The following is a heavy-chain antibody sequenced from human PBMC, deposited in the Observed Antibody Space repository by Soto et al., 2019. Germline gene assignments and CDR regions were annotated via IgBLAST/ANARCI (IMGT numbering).Heavy chain of an antibody. D-gene: IGHD6-13*01. CDR1: GFTFSSYW. J-gene: IGHJ5*02. Sequence: GGSLRLSCAASGFTFSSYWMHWVRQAPGKGLVWVSRINSDGSSTSYADSVKGRFTISRDNAKNTLYLQMNSLRAEDTAVYYCARGLYGSSWYLNPPWFDPWGQGTLVTVSS. CDR3: ARGLYGSSWYLNPPWFDP. CDR2: INSDGSST. V-gene: IGHV3-74*01.